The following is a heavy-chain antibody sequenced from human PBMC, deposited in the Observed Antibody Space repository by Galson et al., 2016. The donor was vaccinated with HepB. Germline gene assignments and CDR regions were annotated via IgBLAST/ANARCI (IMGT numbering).Heavy chain of an antibody. V-gene: IGHV1-69*13. D-gene: IGHD2-15*01. Sequence: SVKVSCKASGGTFNNYAISWVRQAPGQGLEWMGGIIPIFGTVNYAQKFQGRVTISADESTGTADMELSSLRSEDTAVYYCAGGGHRYCSGGSCFNWFDSWGQETLVTVSS. J-gene: IGHJ5*01. CDR3: AGGGHRYCSGGSCFNWFDS. CDR1: GGTFNNYA. CDR2: IIPIFGTV.